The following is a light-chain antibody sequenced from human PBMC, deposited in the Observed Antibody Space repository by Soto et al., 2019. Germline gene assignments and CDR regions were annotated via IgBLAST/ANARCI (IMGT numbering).Light chain of an antibody. CDR2: QAS. V-gene: IGKV1-5*03. Sequence: DIQMTQSPSTLSASVGDRVTITCRASQSINSWLAWYQQKPGRAPKLLIYQASSLEGGVPSRFSGSGSGTEFTLTISSLQPDDFATYYCQQYNSYSLTFGGGTKVEIK. CDR1: QSINSW. J-gene: IGKJ4*01. CDR3: QQYNSYSLT.